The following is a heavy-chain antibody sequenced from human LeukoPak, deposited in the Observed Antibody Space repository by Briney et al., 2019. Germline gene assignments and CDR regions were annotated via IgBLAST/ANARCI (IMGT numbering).Heavy chain of an antibody. CDR1: GFTLSSNY. CDR3: AKLSDYDSGFDY. V-gene: IGHV3-53*01. D-gene: IGHD5-12*01. CDR2: IYSGGST. Sequence: GGSLRLSCATSGFTLSSNYMSWVRQPPGKGLEWVSIIYSGGSTYYADSVKGRFTISRDNSKNTVYLQMNSLRAEDTAVYYCAKLSDYDSGFDYWGQGALVTVSS. J-gene: IGHJ4*02.